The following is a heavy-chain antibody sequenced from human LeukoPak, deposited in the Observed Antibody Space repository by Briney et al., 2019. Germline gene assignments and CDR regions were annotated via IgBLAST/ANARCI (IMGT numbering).Heavy chain of an antibody. CDR3: ARLSVGATHYFDY. CDR2: IYYSGST. J-gene: IGHJ4*02. D-gene: IGHD1-26*01. Sequence: SETLSLTCTVSGGSISSSSYYWGWIRQPPGKGLEWIGSIYYSGSTYYNPSLKSRVTISVDTSKNQFSLKLSSVTAADTAVYYCARLSVGATHYFDYWSQGTLVTVSS. CDR1: GGSISSSSYY. V-gene: IGHV4-39*01.